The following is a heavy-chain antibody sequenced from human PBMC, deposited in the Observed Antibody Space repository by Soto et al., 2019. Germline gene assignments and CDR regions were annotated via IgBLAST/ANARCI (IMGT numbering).Heavy chain of an antibody. Sequence: GGSLRLSCAASGFTFSSYAMHWVRQAPGKGLEWVAVISYDGSNKYYADSVKGRFTISRDNSKNTLYLQMNSLRAEDTAVYYCARGPHYYDSSGGMDVWGQGTTVTVSS. CDR3: ARGPHYYDSSGGMDV. CDR2: ISYDGSNK. CDR1: GFTFSSYA. D-gene: IGHD3-22*01. J-gene: IGHJ6*02. V-gene: IGHV3-30-3*01.